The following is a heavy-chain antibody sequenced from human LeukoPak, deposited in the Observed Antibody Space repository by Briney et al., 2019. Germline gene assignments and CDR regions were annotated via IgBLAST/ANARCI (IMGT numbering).Heavy chain of an antibody. D-gene: IGHD6-13*01. CDR1: GYSISSGYY. CDR2: IYHSGST. Sequence: PSETLSLTCAVSGYSISSGYYWGWIRQPPGKGLEWIGSIYHSGSTYYNPSLKSRVTISVDTSKNQFSLKLSSVTAADTAVYYCARLRGAAADYYYYYYMDVWGKGTTLTVSS. V-gene: IGHV4-38-2*01. CDR3: ARLRGAAADYYYYYYMDV. J-gene: IGHJ6*03.